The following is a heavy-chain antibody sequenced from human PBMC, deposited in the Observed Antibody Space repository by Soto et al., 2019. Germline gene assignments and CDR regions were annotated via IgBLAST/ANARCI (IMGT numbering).Heavy chain of an antibody. J-gene: IGHJ6*03. CDR3: ARAHATVTSYMDV. Sequence: ASVKVSCKASGYTFTSYGISWLLQAPGQGLEWMGWISAYNGNTNYAQKLQGRVTMTTDTSTSTAYMELRSLRSDDTAVYYCARAHATVTSYMDVWGKGTTVTVSS. CDR2: ISAYNGNT. V-gene: IGHV1-18*01. D-gene: IGHD4-17*01. CDR1: GYTFTSYG.